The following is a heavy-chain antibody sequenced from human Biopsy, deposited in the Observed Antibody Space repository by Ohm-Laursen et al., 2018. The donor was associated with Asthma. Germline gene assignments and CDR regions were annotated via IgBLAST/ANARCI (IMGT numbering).Heavy chain of an antibody. J-gene: IGHJ5*02. CDR2: INPNGGAT. V-gene: IGHV1-2*06. Sequence: ASVKVSCKTSAYTFIGYHLHWVRQAPGEGLEWMGRINPNGGATIYAQKFQGRVTMTRDTSISTTYMELSRLTSDDTAVYYCARVQKSPGDRWFDPWGQGTLVTVSS. D-gene: IGHD7-27*01. CDR1: AYTFIGYH. CDR3: ARVQKSPGDRWFDP.